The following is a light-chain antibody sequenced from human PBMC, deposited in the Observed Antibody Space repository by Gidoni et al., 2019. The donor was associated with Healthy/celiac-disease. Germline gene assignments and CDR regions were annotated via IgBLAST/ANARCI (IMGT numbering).Light chain of an antibody. CDR1: SSNIGAGYD. V-gene: IGLV1-40*01. CDR2: GNS. Sequence: QSVLTQPPSVSGAPGQRVTISCTGSSSNIGAGYDVHGYQQLPGTAPKILIYGNSNRPSGVPDRFSGSKSGTSASLAITGLQAEDEADYYCQSYDSSLSAHVVFGGGTKLTVL. J-gene: IGLJ2*01. CDR3: QSYDSSLSAHVV.